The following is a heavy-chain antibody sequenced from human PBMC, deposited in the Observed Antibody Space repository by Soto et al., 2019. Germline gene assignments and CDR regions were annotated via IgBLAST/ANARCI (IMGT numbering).Heavy chain of an antibody. J-gene: IGHJ5*02. CDR3: ARGRLSPPYSGVVRRASNWFDP. CDR1: GGSISSYY. V-gene: IGHV4-59*01. D-gene: IGHD6-25*01. Sequence: QVQLQESGPGLVKPSETLSLTCTVSGGSISSYYWSWIRQPPGKGLEWIGYIYYSGSTNYNPSLTSRVTISVATSQNQFSLKLSSVTAADTAVYYCARGRLSPPYSGVVRRASNWFDPWGQGTLVTVSS. CDR2: IYYSGST.